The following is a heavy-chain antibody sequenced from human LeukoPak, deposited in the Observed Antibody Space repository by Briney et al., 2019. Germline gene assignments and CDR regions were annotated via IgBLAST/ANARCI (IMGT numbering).Heavy chain of an antibody. CDR1: GGTFSSYA. CDR2: IIPIFGTA. V-gene: IGHV1-69*13. Sequence: SVKVSCKASGGTFSSYAISWVRQAPGQGLEWMGGIIPIFGTANYAQKFQGRVTITADESTSTAYMELSSLRSEDTAVYYCARVRYDILTGAFDIWGQGTMVTVSS. CDR3: ARVRYDILTGAFDI. J-gene: IGHJ3*02. D-gene: IGHD3-9*01.